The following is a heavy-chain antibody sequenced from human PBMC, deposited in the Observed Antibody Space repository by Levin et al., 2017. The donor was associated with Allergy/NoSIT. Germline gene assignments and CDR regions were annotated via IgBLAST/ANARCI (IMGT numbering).Heavy chain of an antibody. Sequence: GESLKISCKASGYTFTSYGISWVRQAPGQGLEWMGWISAYNGNTNYAQKLQGRVTMTTDTSTSTAYMELRSLRSDDTAVYYCARVTPGSGSYYNIDYWGQGTLVTVSS. CDR1: GYTFTSYG. CDR3: ARVTPGSGSYYNIDY. V-gene: IGHV1-18*01. CDR2: ISAYNGNT. J-gene: IGHJ4*02. D-gene: IGHD3-10*01.